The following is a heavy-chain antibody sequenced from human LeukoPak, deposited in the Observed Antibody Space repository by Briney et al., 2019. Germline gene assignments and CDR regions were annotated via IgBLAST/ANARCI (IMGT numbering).Heavy chain of an antibody. CDR1: GYTFTSHD. J-gene: IGHJ5*02. Sequence: ASVKVSCKASGYTFTSHDINWVRQAPGQGLEWMGLINPTGDSTGYAQKFQGRVTMTRDMSTSTDFMELSSLRSEDTAVYYCARDNSVGDNAWWFDPWGQGTLVTVSS. V-gene: IGHV1-46*01. D-gene: IGHD1-26*01. CDR3: ARDNSVGDNAWWFDP. CDR2: INPTGDST.